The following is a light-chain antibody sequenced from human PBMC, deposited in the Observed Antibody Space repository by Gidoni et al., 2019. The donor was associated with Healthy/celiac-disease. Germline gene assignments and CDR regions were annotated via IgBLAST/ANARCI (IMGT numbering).Light chain of an antibody. J-gene: IGKJ5*01. CDR2: WAS. Sequence: DIVMTQSPDSLAVSLGERATINCKSSQSILYSSNNTNYLAWYQQKPGQPPKLLIYWASTRESGVPDRVSGSGSGTDFTLTISSLQAEDVAVYYCQQYYGTPITFGQGTRLEIK. V-gene: IGKV4-1*01. CDR3: QQYYGTPIT. CDR1: QSILYSSNNTNY.